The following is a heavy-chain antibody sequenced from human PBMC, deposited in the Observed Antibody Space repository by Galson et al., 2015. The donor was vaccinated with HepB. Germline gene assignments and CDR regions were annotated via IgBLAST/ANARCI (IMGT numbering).Heavy chain of an antibody. Sequence: SVTVSCKASGGAFSGNGISWVRQAPGQGLEWMGRIIPILGITNYAQKFQGRVTVTADISTGTAYMEMSSLRSEDTAVYYCARDREYCNTATCYKPPNYWGQGTLVTVSS. V-gene: IGHV1-69*04. CDR1: GGAFSGNG. J-gene: IGHJ4*02. CDR2: IIPILGIT. CDR3: ARDREYCNTATCYKPPNY. D-gene: IGHD2/OR15-2a*01.